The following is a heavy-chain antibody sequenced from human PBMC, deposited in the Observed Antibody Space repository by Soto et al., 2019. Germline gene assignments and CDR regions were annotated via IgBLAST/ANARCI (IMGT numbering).Heavy chain of an antibody. J-gene: IGHJ4*02. CDR3: AKDQEWPPDYFDY. D-gene: IGHD3-3*01. V-gene: IGHV3-23*01. Sequence: EVKLLESGGGLVQPGGSLRLSCAASGFAFSSYDMSWVSQAPGKGLEWVSGISGSGASTYYADSVKGRFTISRDNPKKTLYLQMNSLRAEDTAVYYCAKDQEWPPDYFDYWGQGTLVTVSS. CDR1: GFAFSSYD. CDR2: ISGSGAST.